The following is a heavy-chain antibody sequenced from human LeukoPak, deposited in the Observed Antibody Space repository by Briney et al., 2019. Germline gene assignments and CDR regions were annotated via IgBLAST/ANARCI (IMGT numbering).Heavy chain of an antibody. CDR1: GYNFINYG. Sequence: GASVKVSCKASGYNFINYGINWVRQAPGQGLEWMGWISPYNDNTNHAQNHQDRVTMTTDASTNTAYMELRSLRSDDTALYYCARHAGSSSYYYYRDVWGQGTTVTVSS. V-gene: IGHV1-18*01. CDR3: ARHAGSSSYYYYRDV. D-gene: IGHD3-10*01. CDR2: ISPYNDNT. J-gene: IGHJ6*03.